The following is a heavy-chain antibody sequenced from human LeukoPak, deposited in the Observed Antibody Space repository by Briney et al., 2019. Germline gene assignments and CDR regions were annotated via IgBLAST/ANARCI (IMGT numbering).Heavy chain of an antibody. D-gene: IGHD2-2*01. CDR3: ARQYCSSTSCYKRTYYYYGMDV. Sequence: GRSLRLSCAASGFTFSSYAMHWVRQAPGKGLEWVAVISYDASYEYHADSVKGRFTISRDNSKNTLYLQMNSLRAEDTAVYYCARQYCSSTSCYKRTYYYYGMDVWGQGTTVTVSS. CDR1: GFTFSSYA. CDR2: ISYDASYE. J-gene: IGHJ6*02. V-gene: IGHV3-30*04.